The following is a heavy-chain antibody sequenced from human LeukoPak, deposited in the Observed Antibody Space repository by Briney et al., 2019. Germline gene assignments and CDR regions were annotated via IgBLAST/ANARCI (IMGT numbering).Heavy chain of an antibody. Sequence: ASVKISCKASGYTFTEYYMHWVQQAPGKGLEWLGRVDPEDGETIYAEKFRARVTITADTSTDTAYMELSSLRSEDTAVYYCATDFVPAAILGDVYWGQGTLVTVSS. CDR1: GYTFTEYY. V-gene: IGHV1-69-2*01. CDR3: ATDFVPAAILGDVY. D-gene: IGHD2-2*02. CDR2: VDPEDGET. J-gene: IGHJ4*02.